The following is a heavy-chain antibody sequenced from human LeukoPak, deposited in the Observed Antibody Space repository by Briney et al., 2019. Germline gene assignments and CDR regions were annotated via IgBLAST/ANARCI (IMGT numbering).Heavy chain of an antibody. D-gene: IGHD4-23*01. V-gene: IGHV5-51*01. CDR2: VWPDDSDT. J-gene: IGHJ4*02. CDR3: ARQVGEILRVTPRYFDY. Sequence: GESLKISCQASGYSFTDYWIAWVRQMPGKGLEWMGIVWPDDSDTRYSSSFQGQVTISADKSTNTAYVQWSSLKASDTAMYYCARQVGEILRVTPRYFDYWGQGTLVTVSS. CDR1: GYSFTDYW.